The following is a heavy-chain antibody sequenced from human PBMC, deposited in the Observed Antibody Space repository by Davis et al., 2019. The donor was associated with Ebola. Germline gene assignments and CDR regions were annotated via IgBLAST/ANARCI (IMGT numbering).Heavy chain of an antibody. CDR2: INPGGGST. V-gene: IGHV1-46*01. CDR1: GYTFTGYY. Sequence: AASVKVSCKASGYTFTGYYMHWVRQAPGQGLEWMGIINPGGGSTNYAQKYQGRVTITADESTSTAYMEVSSLRSEDTAVYYCARDVGIALFDYWGQGTLVTVSS. D-gene: IGHD2-15*01. J-gene: IGHJ4*02. CDR3: ARDVGIALFDY.